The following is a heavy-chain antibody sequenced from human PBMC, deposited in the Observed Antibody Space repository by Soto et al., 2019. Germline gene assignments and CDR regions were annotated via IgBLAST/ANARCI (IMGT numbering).Heavy chain of an antibody. CDR2: ISSTTNYI. CDR1: GFTFTRYS. V-gene: IGHV3-21*04. J-gene: IGHJ4*02. D-gene: IGHD3-22*01. Sequence: PGGSLRLSCAASGFTFTRYSMNWVRQAPGKGLEWVSSISSTTNYIYYADSMKGRFTVSRDNAKNSVYLEMNSLTAADTAVYYCARENSPYYDSSGYSYFDYWGQGTLVTVSS. CDR3: ARENSPYYDSSGYSYFDY.